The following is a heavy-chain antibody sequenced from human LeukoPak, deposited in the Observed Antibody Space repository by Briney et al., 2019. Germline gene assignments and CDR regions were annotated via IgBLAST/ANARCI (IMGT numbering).Heavy chain of an antibody. CDR3: GRDDVLGSGSIDY. D-gene: IGHD3-10*01. V-gene: IGHV3-74*01. Sequence: GGSLRLSCAASGFTFTDHWMHWVRQAPGKGLVWVSRIRSDGRDTNYADSVKGRFTISRDNAKNTLYLQMNSLGAEDTAVYYCGRDDVLGSGSIDYWGQGVLVTVSS. J-gene: IGHJ4*02. CDR2: IRSDGRDT. CDR1: GFTFTDHW.